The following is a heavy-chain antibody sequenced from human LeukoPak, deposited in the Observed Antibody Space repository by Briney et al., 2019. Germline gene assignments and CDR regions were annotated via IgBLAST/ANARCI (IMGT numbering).Heavy chain of an antibody. Sequence: SETVSLTCTVSGGSISSYYWSWIRQPAGKGLEWIGRIYTSGSTNYNPSLKSRVTMSVDTSKNQFSLKLSSVTAADTAVYYCARSITSYYYYYMDVWGKGTTVTVSS. CDR3: ARSITSYYYYYMDV. V-gene: IGHV4-4*07. CDR2: IYTSGST. D-gene: IGHD3-16*01. CDR1: GGSISSYY. J-gene: IGHJ6*03.